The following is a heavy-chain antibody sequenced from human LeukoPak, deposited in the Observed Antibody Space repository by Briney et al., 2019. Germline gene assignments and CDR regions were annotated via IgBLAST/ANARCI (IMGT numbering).Heavy chain of an antibody. V-gene: IGHV3-21*01. CDR3: ARDNYYDRPYYFDY. D-gene: IGHD3-22*01. J-gene: IGHJ4*02. CDR1: GFTFSSYS. CDR2: ISSSSSYI. Sequence: GGSLRLSRAASGFTFSSYSMNWVRQAPGKGLEWVSSISSSSSYIYYADSVKGRFTISRDNAKNSLYPQMNSLRAEDTAVYYCARDNYYDRPYYFDYWGQGTLVTVSS.